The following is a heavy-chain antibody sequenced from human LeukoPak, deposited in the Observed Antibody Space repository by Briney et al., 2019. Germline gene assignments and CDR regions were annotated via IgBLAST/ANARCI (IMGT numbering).Heavy chain of an antibody. Sequence: SQTLSLTCTVSGGSISSYYWSWIRQPAGKGLEWVGRIYTSGSTNYNPSLKSRVTMSVDTSKNQFSLKLSSVTAADTAVYYCARDPDFLTGYGMDVWGQGTTVTVSS. D-gene: IGHD7-27*01. V-gene: IGHV4-4*07. CDR1: GGSISSYY. CDR2: IYTSGST. CDR3: ARDPDFLTGYGMDV. J-gene: IGHJ6*02.